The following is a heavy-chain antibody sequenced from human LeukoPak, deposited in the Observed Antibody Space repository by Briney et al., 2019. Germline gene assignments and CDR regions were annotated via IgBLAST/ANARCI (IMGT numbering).Heavy chain of an antibody. CDR3: AKDNEQWLVLGAFDY. J-gene: IGHJ4*02. V-gene: IGHV3-23*01. CDR2: ISVSGGST. D-gene: IGHD6-19*01. CDR1: GFTFSSYA. Sequence: GGSLRLSCAASGFTFSSYAMSWVRQAPGKGLEWVSAISVSGGSTYYADSVKGRFTVSRDNSKNTLYLQMNSLRAEDTAVYYCAKDNEQWLVLGAFDYWGQGTLVTVSS.